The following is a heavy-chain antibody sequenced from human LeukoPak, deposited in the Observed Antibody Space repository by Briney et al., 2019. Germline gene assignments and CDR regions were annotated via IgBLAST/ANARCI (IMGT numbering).Heavy chain of an antibody. CDR2: ISGSGGST. CDR3: AKLDSSGSSFDY. D-gene: IGHD3-22*01. V-gene: IGHV3-23*01. J-gene: IGHJ4*02. Sequence: PGGSLRLSCAASGFTFSSYAMSWVRQAPGKGLEWVSAISGSGGSTYYADSVKGRFTISRDNSKNTLYLQMNGLRAEDTAVYYCAKLDSSGSSFDYWGQGTLVTVSS. CDR1: GFTFSSYA.